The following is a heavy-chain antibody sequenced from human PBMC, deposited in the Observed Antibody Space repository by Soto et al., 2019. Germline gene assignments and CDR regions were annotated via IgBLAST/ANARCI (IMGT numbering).Heavy chain of an antibody. CDR3: ARDTFGAGEIFYYGMDV. D-gene: IGHD6-13*01. V-gene: IGHV3-30-3*01. CDR1: GFTFSSYA. J-gene: IGHJ6*02. CDR2: ISYDGSNK. Sequence: GGSLRLFCAASGFTFSSYAMHLVRQAPGKGLEWVAVISYDGSNKYYADSVKGRFTISRDISKTTLYLQMNSLRAEDTAVYYCARDTFGAGEIFYYGMDVWGQGTTVTVSS.